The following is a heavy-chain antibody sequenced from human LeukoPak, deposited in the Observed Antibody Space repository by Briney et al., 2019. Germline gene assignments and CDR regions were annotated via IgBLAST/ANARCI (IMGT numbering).Heavy chain of an antibody. CDR1: GGTFSSYA. V-gene: IGHV1-69*05. CDR3: ATADSSGWEGYFDY. CDR2: IIPIFGTA. Sequence: SVKISCKASGGTFSSYAISWVRQAPGQGLEWMGRIIPIFGTANYAQKFQGRVTITTDESTSTAYMELSSLRSEDTAVYYCATADSSGWEGYFDYWGQGTLVTVSS. J-gene: IGHJ4*02. D-gene: IGHD6-19*01.